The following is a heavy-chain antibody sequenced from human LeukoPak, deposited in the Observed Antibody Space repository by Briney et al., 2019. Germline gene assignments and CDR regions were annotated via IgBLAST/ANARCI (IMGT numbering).Heavy chain of an antibody. D-gene: IGHD2-15*01. V-gene: IGHV3-23*01. CDR1: GFTFSGYA. J-gene: IGHJ1*01. Sequence: GGSLRLSCAASGFTFSGYAMSWVRQAPGKGLEWVSAISGSGGSTYYADSVKGRFTISRDNSKNTLYLQMNSLRAEDTAVYYCATFRVVVAATRYFQHWGQGTLVTVSS. CDR2: ISGSGGST. CDR3: ATFRVVVAATRYFQH.